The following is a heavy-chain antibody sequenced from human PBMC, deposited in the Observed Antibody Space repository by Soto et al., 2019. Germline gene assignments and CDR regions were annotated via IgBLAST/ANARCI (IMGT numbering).Heavy chain of an antibody. Sequence: QLQLQESGPGLVKPSETLSLTCTVAGGTISSLNYYWGWIRQSPGKGLEWIGSIYYSGSTYSNPSLKSRVATSVDTSKNRFSLELRSVTAADAAVYYCARQYYEVLPAYYPWRYYFYMDVWGKGTTVTVSS. D-gene: IGHD3-9*01. CDR2: IYYSGST. J-gene: IGHJ6*03. CDR3: ARQYYEVLPAYYPWRYYFYMDV. V-gene: IGHV4-39*01. CDR1: GGTISSLNYY.